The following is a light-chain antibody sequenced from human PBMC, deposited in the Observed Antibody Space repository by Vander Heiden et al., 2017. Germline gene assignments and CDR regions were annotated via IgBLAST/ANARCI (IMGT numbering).Light chain of an antibody. CDR1: TSNIGSNT. J-gene: IGLJ2*01. V-gene: IGLV1-44*01. CDR2: SNN. CDR3: AAWDDSLNGLV. Sequence: QSLLTQPPSASGTPGQRVTITCSGITSNIGSNTVNWYQQLPGTAPKLLIYSNNQRPSGVPDRFSGSKSGTSASLAISGLQSEDEADYYCAAWDDSLNGLVFGGGTKLTVL.